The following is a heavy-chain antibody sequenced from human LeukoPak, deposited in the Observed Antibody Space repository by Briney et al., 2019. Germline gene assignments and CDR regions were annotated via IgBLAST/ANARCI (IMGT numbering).Heavy chain of an antibody. CDR3: ARQYCSGGSCYWGGGTFDY. CDR2: IYYCGST. J-gene: IGHJ4*02. CDR1: GGSISSDY. Sequence: SETLSLTCTVSGGSISSDYWSWIRQPPGKGLEWIGYIYYCGSTNYNPSLKSRATISADTSKNQFSLKLSSVTAADTAVYYCARQYCSGGSCYWGGGTFDYWGQGTLVTVSS. D-gene: IGHD2-15*01. V-gene: IGHV4-59*08.